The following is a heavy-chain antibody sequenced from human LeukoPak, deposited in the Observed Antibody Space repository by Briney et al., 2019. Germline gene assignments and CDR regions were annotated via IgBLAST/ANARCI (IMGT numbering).Heavy chain of an antibody. Sequence: GGSLRLSCAASGFTLISYWMSWVRQAPGKGLEWVSYISSSGSTIYYADSVKGRFTISRDNAKNSLYLQMNSLRAEDTAVYYCARDKSGGNGDYEIFDYWGQGTLVTVSS. D-gene: IGHD4-17*01. CDR3: ARDKSGGNGDYEIFDY. J-gene: IGHJ4*02. CDR2: ISSSGSTI. V-gene: IGHV3-48*03. CDR1: GFTLISYW.